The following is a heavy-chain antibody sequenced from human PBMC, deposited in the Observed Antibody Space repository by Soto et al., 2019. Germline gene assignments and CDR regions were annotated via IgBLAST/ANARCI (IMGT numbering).Heavy chain of an antibody. CDR1: GFSITSFA. V-gene: IGHV3-23*01. Sequence: GGSLRLSCVASGFSITSFAMSWVRQAPGKGLEWASAISASGSSTYADSVKGRFTISRDNSKNTLYLQMNSLRAEDTAVYYCARTRIAVAGMYYYYYYGMDVWGQGTTVTVSS. CDR3: ARTRIAVAGMYYYYYYGMDV. CDR2: ISASGSST. D-gene: IGHD6-19*01. J-gene: IGHJ6*02.